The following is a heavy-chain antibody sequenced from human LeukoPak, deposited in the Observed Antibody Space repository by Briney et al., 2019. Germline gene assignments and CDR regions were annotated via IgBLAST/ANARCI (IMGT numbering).Heavy chain of an antibody. Sequence: GGSLRLSCAASGFTFSSYAMSWVRQAPGKGLEWVSGISGSGGSTYYADSVKGRFTISRDNSKNTLYLQMNSLRAEDTAVYYCAKVGLGSSSYYYYYYMDVWGKGTTVTVSS. CDR2: ISGSGGST. D-gene: IGHD6-6*01. CDR3: AKVGLGSSSYYYYYYMDV. J-gene: IGHJ6*03. V-gene: IGHV3-23*01. CDR1: GFTFSSYA.